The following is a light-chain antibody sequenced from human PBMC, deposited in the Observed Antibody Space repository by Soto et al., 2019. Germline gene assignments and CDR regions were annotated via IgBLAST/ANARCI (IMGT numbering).Light chain of an antibody. CDR2: GTN. CDR1: SSNVGNNY. V-gene: IGLV1-51*02. J-gene: IGLJ1*01. Sequence: QSVLTHPPSVSAAPGQTVTISCSGNSSNVGNNYVSWYQHLPGTAPKLLIYGTNRRPAGISDRFSGSKSGTSATLGITGLQSAEQDDCYGETWDISLSARRVFGPGTKLTVL. CDR3: ETWDISLSARRV.